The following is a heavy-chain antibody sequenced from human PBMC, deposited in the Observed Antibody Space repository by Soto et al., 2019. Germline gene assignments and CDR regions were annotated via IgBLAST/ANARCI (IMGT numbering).Heavy chain of an antibody. CDR3: AHRRHVRYCSSTSCSLEDAFDI. CDR1: GFSLSTSGVG. D-gene: IGHD2-2*01. CDR2: IYWDDDK. V-gene: IGHV2-5*02. Sequence: QITLKESGPTLVKPTQTLTLTCTFSGFSLSTSGVGVGWIRQPPGKALEWLALIYWDDDKRYSPSLKSRLTITKDTSKNQVVLTMTHMDPVDTATYYCAHRRHVRYCSSTSCSLEDAFDIWGQRTMVTVSS. J-gene: IGHJ3*02.